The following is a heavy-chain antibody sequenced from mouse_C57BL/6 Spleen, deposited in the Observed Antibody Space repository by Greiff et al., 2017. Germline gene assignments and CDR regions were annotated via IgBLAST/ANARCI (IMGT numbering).Heavy chain of an antibody. J-gene: IGHJ1*03. CDR1: GYTFTTYP. CDR3: ARRRDYGSSYWYFDV. CDR2: FHPYNDDT. V-gene: IGHV1-47*01. Sequence: VKLMESGAELVKPGASVKMSCKASGYTFTTYPIEWMKQNHGKSLEWIGNFHPYNDDTKYNEKFKGKATLTVEKSSSTVYLELSRLTSDDSAVYYCARRRDYGSSYWYFDVWGTGTTVTVSS. D-gene: IGHD1-1*01.